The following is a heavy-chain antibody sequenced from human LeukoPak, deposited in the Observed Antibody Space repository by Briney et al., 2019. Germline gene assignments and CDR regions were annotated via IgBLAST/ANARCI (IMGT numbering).Heavy chain of an antibody. CDR2: INHSGST. J-gene: IGHJ3*02. D-gene: IGHD2-21*01. V-gene: IGHV4-34*01. Sequence: SETLSLTCAVYGGSFSGYYWSWIRQPPGKGLEWIGEINHSGSTNYNPSLKSRVTISVDTSKNQFSLKLSSVTAADTAVYYCARGGHIPRRDAFDIWGQGTMVTVSS. CDR3: ARGGHIPRRDAFDI. CDR1: GGSFSGYY.